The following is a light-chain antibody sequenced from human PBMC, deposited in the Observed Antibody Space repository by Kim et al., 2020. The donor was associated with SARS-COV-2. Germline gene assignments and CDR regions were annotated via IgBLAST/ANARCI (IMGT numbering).Light chain of an antibody. CDR3: CSYTSSNTLYV. V-gene: IGLV2-14*03. CDR2: DVT. J-gene: IGLJ1*01. CDR1: SSDVGGYNY. Sequence: QSITISCTGTSSDVGGYNYVSWYQQHPGKAPKLMIYDVTNRPSGVSSRFFGSKSGNTASLTIYGLQPEDEADFYCCSYTSSNTLYVFGPGTKVTVL.